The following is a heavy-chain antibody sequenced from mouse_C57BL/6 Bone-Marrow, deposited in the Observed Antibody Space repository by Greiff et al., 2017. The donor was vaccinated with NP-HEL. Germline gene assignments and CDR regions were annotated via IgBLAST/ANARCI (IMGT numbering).Heavy chain of an antibody. J-gene: IGHJ1*03. CDR2: ISNGGGST. D-gene: IGHD2-14*01. CDR1: GFTFSDYY. V-gene: IGHV5-12*01. Sequence: EVQRVESGGGLVQPGGSLKLSCAASGFTFSDYYMYWVRQTPEKRLEWVAYISNGGGSTYYPDTVKGRFTISRDNAKNTLYLQMSRLKSEDTAMYYCARGYRGYFDVWGTGTTVTVSS. CDR3: ARGYRGYFDV.